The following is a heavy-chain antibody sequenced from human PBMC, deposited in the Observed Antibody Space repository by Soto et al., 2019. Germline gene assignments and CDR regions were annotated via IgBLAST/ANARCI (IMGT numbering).Heavy chain of an antibody. CDR3: ARGRPTIFGVVNRLDY. J-gene: IGHJ4*02. D-gene: IGHD3-3*01. CDR1: GGSFSGYY. CDR2: INHSGST. Sequence: KPSETLSLTCAVYGGSFSGYYWSWIRQPPGKGLEWIGEINHSGSTNYNPSLKSRVTISVDTSKNQFSLKLSSVTAADTAVYYCARGRPTIFGVVNRLDYWGQGTLVTVSS. V-gene: IGHV4-34*01.